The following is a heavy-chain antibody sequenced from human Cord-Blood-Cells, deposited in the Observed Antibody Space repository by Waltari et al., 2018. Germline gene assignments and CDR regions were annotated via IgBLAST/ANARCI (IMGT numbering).Heavy chain of an antibody. D-gene: IGHD3-3*01. CDR1: GYSISSGYY. CDR2: IYHSGST. Sequence: QVQLQESGPGLVKPSETLSLTCTVSGYSISSGYYWGWIRQPPGKGLEWIGSIYHSGSTYYNPSLKSRVTISVATSKNQFSLKLSSVTAADTAVYYCARAASVYDFWSGYYDYWGQGTLVTVSS. J-gene: IGHJ4*02. CDR3: ARAASVYDFWSGYYDY. V-gene: IGHV4-38-2*02.